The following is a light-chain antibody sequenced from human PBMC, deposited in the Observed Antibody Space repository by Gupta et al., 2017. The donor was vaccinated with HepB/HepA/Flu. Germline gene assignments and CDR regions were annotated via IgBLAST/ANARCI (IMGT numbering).Light chain of an antibody. J-gene: IGKJ1*01. CDR1: QSVSSNY. CDR2: GTS. CDR3: QHEGYSPRT. Sequence: EVVLTQSPDTLYLFPGERASLSCKSSQSVSSNYLAWYQQKPGQAPRLLIYGTSTRATGIPDRFSGSGSGAAFTLTINTRDPEDFAVYSCQHEGYSPRTFGQGTTVEVK. V-gene: IGKV3-20*01.